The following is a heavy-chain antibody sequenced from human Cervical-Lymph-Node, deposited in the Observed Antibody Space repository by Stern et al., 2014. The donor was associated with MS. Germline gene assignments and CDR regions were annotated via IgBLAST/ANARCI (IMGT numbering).Heavy chain of an antibody. CDR3: ARGWSYDILTGYSY. CDR2: ITPIFGTA. D-gene: IGHD3-9*01. J-gene: IGHJ4*02. CDR1: GGTFKNYA. Sequence: VQLVESGAEVKKPGSSVKVSCKASGGTFKNYAISWVRQAPGQGLEWMGGITPIFGTANYAEKFQGRVTITADESTSTAYMELSSLRFEDTAVYYCARGWSYDILTGYSYWGQGTLVTVSS. V-gene: IGHV1-69*01.